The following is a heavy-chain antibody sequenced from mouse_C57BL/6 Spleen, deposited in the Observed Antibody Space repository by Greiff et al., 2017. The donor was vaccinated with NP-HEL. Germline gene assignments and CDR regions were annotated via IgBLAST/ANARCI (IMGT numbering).Heavy chain of an antibody. CDR2: SRNKANDYTT. V-gene: IGHV7-1*01. D-gene: IGHD1-3*01. J-gene: IGHJ4*01. Sequence: DVKLVESGGGLVQSGRSLRLSCATSGFTFSDFYMEWVRQAPGKGLEWIAASRNKANDYTTEYSASVKGRFIVSRDTSQSILYLQMNALRAEDTAIYYCARGGKESLYYAMDYWGQGTSVTVSS. CDR1: GFTFSDFY. CDR3: ARGGKESLYYAMDY.